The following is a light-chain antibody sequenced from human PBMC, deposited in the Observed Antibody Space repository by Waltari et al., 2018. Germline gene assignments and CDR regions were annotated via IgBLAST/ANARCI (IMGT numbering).Light chain of an antibody. CDR1: QSIGGH. CDR2: ALS. CDR3: QQTSSAPFT. V-gene: IGKV1-39*01. Sequence: DIQMTQSPSSLSASVGDRVAITCRASQSIGGHLNWFQHKPGKAPKLLMFALSRLHSGVPSRFSGSSSAPEFTLTIDNLQPEDFAIYYCQQTSSAPFTFGPGTRVEIK. J-gene: IGKJ1*01.